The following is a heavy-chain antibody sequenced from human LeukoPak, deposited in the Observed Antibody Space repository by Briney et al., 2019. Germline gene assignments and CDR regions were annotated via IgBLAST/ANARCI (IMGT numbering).Heavy chain of an antibody. CDR2: ISSSSSYT. V-gene: IGHV3-11*06. D-gene: IGHD3-22*01. J-gene: IGHJ4*02. Sequence: GGSLRLSCAASGFTFSDYYMSWIRQAPGKGLEWVSYISSSSSYTNYADSVKGRFTISRGNAKNSLYLQMNSLRAEDTAVYYCARGGYDSRAPGDYWGQGTLVTVSS. CDR3: ARGGYDSRAPGDY. CDR1: GFTFSDYY.